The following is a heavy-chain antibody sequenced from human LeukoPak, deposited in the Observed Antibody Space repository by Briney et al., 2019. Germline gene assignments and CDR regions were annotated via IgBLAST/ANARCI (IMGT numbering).Heavy chain of an antibody. J-gene: IGHJ4*02. D-gene: IGHD3-22*01. CDR2: INPNSGGT. V-gene: IGHV1-2*06. CDR1: GYTFTGYY. CDR3: ARDYYDSSGYPGIRDY. Sequence: ASVKVSCKASGYTFTGYYMHWVRHAPVQGLEWMGRINPNSGGTNYAQKFQGRVTMTRDTSISTAYMELSRLRSDDTAVYYCARDYYDSSGYPGIRDYWGQGTLVTVSS.